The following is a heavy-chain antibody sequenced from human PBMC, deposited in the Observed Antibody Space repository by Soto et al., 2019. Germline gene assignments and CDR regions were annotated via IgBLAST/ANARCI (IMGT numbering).Heavy chain of an antibody. D-gene: IGHD6-6*01. J-gene: IGHJ6*02. V-gene: IGHV1-46*01. Sequence: GASVKVSCKASGYTFTSYYMHWVRQAPGQGLEWMGIINPSGGSTSYAQKFQGRVTTTRDTSTSTVYMELSSLRSEDTAVYYCARGRIAARPRSYYYYYGMDVWGQGTTVTVSS. CDR2: INPSGGST. CDR3: ARGRIAARPRSYYYYYGMDV. CDR1: GYTFTSYY.